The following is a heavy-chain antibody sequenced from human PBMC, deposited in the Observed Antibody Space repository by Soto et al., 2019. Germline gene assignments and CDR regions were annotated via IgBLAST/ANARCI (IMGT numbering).Heavy chain of an antibody. J-gene: IGHJ4*02. CDR3: ARQGHYCSSTSCYFDY. Sequence: GESLKISCKGSGYSFTSYWIGWVRQMPGKGLEWMGIIYPGDSDTRYSPSFQGQVTISADKSISTTYLQWSSLKASDTAMYYCARQGHYCSSTSCYFDYWGQGTLVAVSS. V-gene: IGHV5-51*01. CDR2: IYPGDSDT. CDR1: GYSFTSYW. D-gene: IGHD2-2*01.